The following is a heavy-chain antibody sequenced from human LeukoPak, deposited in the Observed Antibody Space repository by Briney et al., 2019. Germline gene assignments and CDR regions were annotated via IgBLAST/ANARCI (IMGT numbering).Heavy chain of an antibody. CDR1: GFTFSSYA. D-gene: IGHD2-2*02. CDR2: ISYDGSNK. Sequence: PGRSLRLSCAASGFTFSSYAMHWVRQAPGKGLEWVAVISYDGSNKYYADSVKGRFTISRDNSKNTLYLQMNSLRAEDTAVYYCTRNYGEVPAAIALYYYYGTDVWGQGTTVTVSS. J-gene: IGHJ6*02. CDR3: TRNYGEVPAAIALYYYYGTDV. V-gene: IGHV3-30-3*01.